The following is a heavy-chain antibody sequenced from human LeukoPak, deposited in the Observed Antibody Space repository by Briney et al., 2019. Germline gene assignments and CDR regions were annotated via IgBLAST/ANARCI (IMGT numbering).Heavy chain of an antibody. D-gene: IGHD3-10*01. J-gene: IGHJ4*02. CDR2: ISYDGSNK. Sequence: GGSLRLSCAAAGFTFSSYGMHWVRQAPGKGLEWVAVISYDGSNKYYADSVKGRFTISRDNSKNTLYLQMNSLRAEDTAVYYCASGDSGSYNTSPLDYSGQGTLVTVSS. CDR3: ASGDSGSYNTSPLDY. V-gene: IGHV3-30*03. CDR1: GFTFSSYG.